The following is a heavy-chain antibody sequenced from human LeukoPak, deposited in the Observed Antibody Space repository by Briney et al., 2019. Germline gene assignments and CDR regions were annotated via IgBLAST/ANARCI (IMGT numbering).Heavy chain of an antibody. V-gene: IGHV3-21*01. CDR1: GFTITTYA. D-gene: IGHD3-9*01. CDR3: ARDGPRYYDILTGYYTSPNWFDP. Sequence: GGSLRLSCAASGFTITTYAISWVRQAPGKGLEWVSSISGSSSYINYADSVKGRFTISRDNAKNSLYLQMNSLRAEDTAVYYCARDGPRYYDILTGYYTSPNWFDPWGQGTLVTVSS. J-gene: IGHJ5*02. CDR2: ISGSSSYI.